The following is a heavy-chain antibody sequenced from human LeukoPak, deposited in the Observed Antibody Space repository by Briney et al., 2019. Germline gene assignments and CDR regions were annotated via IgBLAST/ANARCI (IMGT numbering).Heavy chain of an antibody. CDR1: GFSFSIYA. Sequence: GGSLRLSCAASGFSFSIYAMTWVRQAPGKGLEWVSAISGSGGSTYYADSVKGRFTISRDNSKNTLYLQMNSLRAEDTATYFCAQNQWEFPAWGQGTLVTVSA. J-gene: IGHJ5*02. V-gene: IGHV3-23*01. D-gene: IGHD1-26*01. CDR2: ISGSGGST. CDR3: AQNQWEFPA.